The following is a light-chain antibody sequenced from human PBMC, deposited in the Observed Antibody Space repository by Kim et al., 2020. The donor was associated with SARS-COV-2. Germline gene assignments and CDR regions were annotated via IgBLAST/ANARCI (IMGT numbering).Light chain of an antibody. CDR2: GAS. CDR3: QQYNSWLIT. J-gene: IGKJ5*01. V-gene: IGKV3-15*01. Sequence: EIVMTQSPATLSVSPGERATLSCRASQSIINNLAWYQQKPGQAPRLLISGASTRATGIPARFNGSGSGTEFTLTINSLQSEDFALYYCQQYNSWLITFGQGTRLEIK. CDR1: QSIINN.